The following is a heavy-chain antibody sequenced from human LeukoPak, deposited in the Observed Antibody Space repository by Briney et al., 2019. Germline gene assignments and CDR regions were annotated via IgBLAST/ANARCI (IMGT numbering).Heavy chain of an antibody. J-gene: IGHJ4*02. CDR1: GFTFSSYA. D-gene: IGHD5-18*01. CDR3: AKEAGGYSYGDKPYYFDY. Sequence: QPGRSLRLSCAASGFTFSSYAMHWVRQDPGKGLEWVAVISYDGSNKYYADSVKGRFTISRDNSKNTLYLQMNSLRAEDTAVYYCAKEAGGYSYGDKPYYFDYWGQGTLVTVSS. V-gene: IGHV3-30-3*01. CDR2: ISYDGSNK.